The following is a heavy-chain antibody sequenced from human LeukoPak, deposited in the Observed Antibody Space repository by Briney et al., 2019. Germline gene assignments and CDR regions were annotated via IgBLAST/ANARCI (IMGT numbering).Heavy chain of an antibody. CDR1: GGFVTSQEYY. CDR2: AFYGGSI. J-gene: IGHJ5*02. Sequence: SDTLSLTCSVSGGFVTSQEYYWAWIRQPPGWGLEWIGAAFYGGSIYYNPSLKSRATISVDTSQNQFSLKLTSVTAADTAAFYCAAYDVSTGRPLDPWGQGTLVTVSS. V-gene: IGHV4-39*01. D-gene: IGHD3/OR15-3a*01. CDR3: AAYDVSTGRPLDP.